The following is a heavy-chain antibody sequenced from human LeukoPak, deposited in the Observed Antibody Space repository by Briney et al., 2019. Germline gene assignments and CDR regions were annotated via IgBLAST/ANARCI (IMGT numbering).Heavy chain of an antibody. J-gene: IGHJ4*02. CDR1: GFSFGGYA. CDR2: ITYNGAAT. CDR3: AKDGLYFDGSTHIYYFDS. D-gene: IGHD3-9*01. V-gene: IGHV3-23*01. Sequence: GGSLRLSCAASGFSFGGYAMTSVRQAPGKGLEWVSSITYNGAATYYLDSVKARFTISRDNSRSTLYLQMDGLTAEDTALYYCAKDGLYFDGSTHIYYFDSWGQGTLVAVSS.